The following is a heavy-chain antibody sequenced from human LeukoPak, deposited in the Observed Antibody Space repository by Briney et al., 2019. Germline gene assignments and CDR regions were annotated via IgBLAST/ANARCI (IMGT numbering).Heavy chain of an antibody. CDR2: INPNSGGT. V-gene: IGHV1-2*02. CDR3: ARVFIVGSGRYFDN. D-gene: IGHD3-10*01. Sequence: ASVKVSCKASGYTFTGYYMHWVRQAPGQGLEWMGWINPNSGGTNYAQKFQGRVTMTRDTSISTAYMELSRLRSDDTAVYYCARVFIVGSGRYFDNWGQGTLVTVSS. J-gene: IGHJ4*02. CDR1: GYTFTGYY.